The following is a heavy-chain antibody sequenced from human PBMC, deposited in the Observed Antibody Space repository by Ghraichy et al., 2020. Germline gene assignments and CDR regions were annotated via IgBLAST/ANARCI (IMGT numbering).Heavy chain of an antibody. D-gene: IGHD5-18*01. CDR3: ARLEWIQLWSRPDYFDY. CDR1: GGSISSSSYY. CDR2: IYYSGST. V-gene: IGHV4-39*01. J-gene: IGHJ4*02. Sequence: SQTLSLTCTVSGGSISSSSYYWGWIRQPPGKGLEWIGSIYYSGSTYYNPSLKSRVTISVDTSKNQFSLKLSSVTAADTAVYYCARLEWIQLWSRPDYFDYWGQGTLVTVSS.